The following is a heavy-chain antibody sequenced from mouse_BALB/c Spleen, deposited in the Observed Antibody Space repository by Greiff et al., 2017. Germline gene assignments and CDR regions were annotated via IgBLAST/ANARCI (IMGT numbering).Heavy chain of an antibody. CDR1: GFTFSSYA. Sequence: EVQLVESGGGLVKPGGSLKLSCAASGFTFSSYAMSWVRQTPEKRLEWVATISSGGSYTYYPDSVKGRFTISRDNAKNTLYLQMSSLRSEDTALYYCARQGRAMDYWGQGTSVTVSS. CDR3: ARQGRAMDY. J-gene: IGHJ4*01. CDR2: ISSGGSYT. V-gene: IGHV5-9-3*01.